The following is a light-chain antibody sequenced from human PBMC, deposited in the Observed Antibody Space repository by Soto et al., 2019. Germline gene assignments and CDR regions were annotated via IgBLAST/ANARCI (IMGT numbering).Light chain of an antibody. CDR3: CSYAGSATWV. J-gene: IGLJ3*02. Sequence: QSVLTQPASVSGSPGQSITISCTGTNSDVGNYNLVSWYQQHPGQAPKLMMYEVTKRPSGVSNRFSGSKSGNTASLTISGLQAEDEADYYCCSYAGSATWVFGGGTKLTVL. CDR2: EVT. V-gene: IGLV2-23*02. CDR1: NSDVGNYNL.